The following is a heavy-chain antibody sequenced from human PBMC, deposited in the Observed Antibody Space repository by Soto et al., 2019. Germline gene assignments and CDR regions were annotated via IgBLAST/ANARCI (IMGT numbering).Heavy chain of an antibody. CDR3: ARGDIVAIFGMDV. V-gene: IGHV4-59*01. Sequence: AETLSLTCTVSVGSISSYYWSWIRQPPGKGLEWIGYIYYSGSTNYNPSLKSRVTISVDTSKNQFSLKLSSVTAADTAVYYCARGDIVAIFGMDVWGQGTTVTVSS. D-gene: IGHD5-12*01. CDR2: IYYSGST. J-gene: IGHJ6*02. CDR1: VGSISSYY.